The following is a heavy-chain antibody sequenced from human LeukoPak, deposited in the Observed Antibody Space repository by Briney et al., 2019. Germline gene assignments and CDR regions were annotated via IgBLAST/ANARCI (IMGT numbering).Heavy chain of an antibody. CDR1: GFPFSNYG. J-gene: IGHJ6*02. Sequence: GGSLRLSCAASGFPFSNYGMQWVRQVSGKGLVWVSRIKSDGTTTGHADFVKGRFTISRDNAKNTLNLLMDSLRAEDTAVYYCAGEWGMDVWGQGTTVTVSS. V-gene: IGHV3-74*01. CDR2: IKSDGTTT. CDR3: AGEWGMDV.